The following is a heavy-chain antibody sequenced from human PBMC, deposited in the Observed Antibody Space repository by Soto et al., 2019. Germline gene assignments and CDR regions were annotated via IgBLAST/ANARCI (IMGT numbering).Heavy chain of an antibody. CDR3: AKDRSYSFYYCGMDV. CDR2: ISADGGYT. J-gene: IGHJ6*02. Sequence: EVQLLESGGGLVQPGGSLRLSCAASGFTFNNYAMNWVRQAPGKGLEWVSAISADGGYTYYADSVKGRFTISRDNSKNYLDVQMNSLGAEDTAVYYCAKDRSYSFYYCGMDVWGQGTTVTVSS. CDR1: GFTFNNYA. V-gene: IGHV3-23*01.